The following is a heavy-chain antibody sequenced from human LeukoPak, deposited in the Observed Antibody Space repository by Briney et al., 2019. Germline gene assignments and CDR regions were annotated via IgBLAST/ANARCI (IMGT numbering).Heavy chain of an antibody. V-gene: IGHV4-59*01. J-gene: IGHJ4*02. CDR2: VYDSGST. D-gene: IGHD3-22*01. CDR1: GGSISRYY. Sequence: SETLSLTCTVSGGSISRYYWTWIRQPPGKGLEWIGYVYDSGSTNYNPSLKSRVTISVDTSKNQFSLKLSSVTAADTAVYYCAREIHSSGYYQDYYFDYWGQGTLVTVSS. CDR3: AREIHSSGYYQDYYFDY.